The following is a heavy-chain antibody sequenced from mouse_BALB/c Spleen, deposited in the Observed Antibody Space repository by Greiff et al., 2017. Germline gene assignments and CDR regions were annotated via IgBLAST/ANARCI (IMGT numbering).Heavy chain of an antibody. CDR3: ARGGGLREYFDV. Sequence: EVQLVESGGGLVKPGGSLKLSCAASGFTFSSYAMSWVRQTPEKRLEWVASISSGGSTYYPDSVKGRFTISRDNARNILYLQMSSLRSEDTAMYYCARGGGLREYFDVWGAGTTVTVSS. CDR1: GFTFSSYA. CDR2: ISSGGST. J-gene: IGHJ1*01. V-gene: IGHV5-6-5*01. D-gene: IGHD1-1*01.